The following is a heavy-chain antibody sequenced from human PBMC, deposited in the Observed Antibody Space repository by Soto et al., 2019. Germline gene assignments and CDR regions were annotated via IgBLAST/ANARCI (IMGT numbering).Heavy chain of an antibody. J-gene: IGHJ4*02. CDR1: GFTFSSYG. CDR3: AEGRNEEGWGPFDY. V-gene: IGHV3-33*01. CDR2: IWSDGSNK. D-gene: IGHD2-21*02. Sequence: QVQLVESGGGVVQPGRSLRLSCAASGFTFSSYGMHWVRQAPGKGLEWVAVIWSDGSNKYYADSVKGGFTISRDNSKNPVYLQMNSLGAEDTAVYYCAEGRNEEGWGPFDYWGQGTLVTVSS.